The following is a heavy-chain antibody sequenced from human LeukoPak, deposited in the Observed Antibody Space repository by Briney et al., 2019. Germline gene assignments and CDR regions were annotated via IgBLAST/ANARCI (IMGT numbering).Heavy chain of an antibody. D-gene: IGHD2-8*01. Sequence: GGSLRLSCAGSGVTFSSYAMSWVRQAPGQGQEWVSVISDSGDYTSYADSVRGRFTISRDNSRNTLYLQMISLRPEDTAVYYCAKDTSIGKYCTNGVCSPFDYWGQGTPVTVSS. V-gene: IGHV3-23*01. J-gene: IGHJ4*02. CDR2: ISDSGDYT. CDR3: AKDTSIGKYCTNGVCSPFDY. CDR1: GVTFSSYA.